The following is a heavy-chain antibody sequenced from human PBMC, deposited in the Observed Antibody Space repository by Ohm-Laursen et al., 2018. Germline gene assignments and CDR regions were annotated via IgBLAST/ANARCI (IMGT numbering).Heavy chain of an antibody. V-gene: IGHV3-11*01. CDR3: AAGSGWLIDY. D-gene: IGHD6-19*01. CDR2: ISSSGSTI. J-gene: IGHJ4*02. Sequence: SLRLSCAAPGFTFSDYYMSWIRQAPGKGLEWVSYISSSGSTIYYAESVKGRFTISRDNAKNSLFLQLNALRAEDTAVYYCAAGSGWLIDYWGQGTLVTVSS. CDR1: GFTFSDYY.